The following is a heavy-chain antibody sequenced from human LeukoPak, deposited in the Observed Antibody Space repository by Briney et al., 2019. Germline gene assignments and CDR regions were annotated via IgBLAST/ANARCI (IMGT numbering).Heavy chain of an antibody. J-gene: IGHJ6*02. V-gene: IGHV3-23*01. CDR3: AKGLPRYYYYGMDV. CDR1: GFTFSRHG. Sequence: GGSLRLSCAASGFTFSRHGMNWVRQAPGKGLEWVSAISGSGGTTYYADSVKGRFTISRDNSKNTLYLQMNSLRAEDTAVYYCAKGLPRYYYYGMDVWGQGTTVTVSS. CDR2: ISGSGGTT.